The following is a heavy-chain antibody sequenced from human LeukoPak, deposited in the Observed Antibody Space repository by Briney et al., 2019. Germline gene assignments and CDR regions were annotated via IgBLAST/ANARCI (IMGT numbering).Heavy chain of an antibody. J-gene: IGHJ6*03. V-gene: IGHV1-2*02. CDR3: ARAARSGYYLYYYYYMDV. CDR1: GYTFTGYY. CDR2: INPNSGGT. D-gene: IGHD3-22*01. Sequence: ASVTVSCKASGYTFTGYYMHWVRQAPGQGLEWMGWINPNSGGTNYAQKFQGRVTMTRDTSISTAYMELSRLRSDDTAVYYCARAARSGYYLYYYYYMDVWGKGTTVTISS.